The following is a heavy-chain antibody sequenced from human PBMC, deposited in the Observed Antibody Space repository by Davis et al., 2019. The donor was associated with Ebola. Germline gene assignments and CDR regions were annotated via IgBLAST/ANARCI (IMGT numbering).Heavy chain of an antibody. J-gene: IGHJ6*04. CDR2: ISAYNGNT. Sequence: AASVKVSCKASGYTFTSYGISWVRQAPGQGLEWMGWISAYNGNTNYAQKLQGRVTMTTDTSTSTAFMELRSLRSDDTAVYYCARGYGNGDYVYYYYGMDVWGKGTTVTVSS. D-gene: IGHD4-17*01. V-gene: IGHV1-18*04. CDR1: GYTFTSYG. CDR3: ARGYGNGDYVYYYYGMDV.